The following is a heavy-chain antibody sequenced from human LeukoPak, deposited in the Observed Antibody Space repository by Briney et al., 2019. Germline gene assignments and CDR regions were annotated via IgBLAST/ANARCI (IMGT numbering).Heavy chain of an antibody. Sequence: GGSLRLSCAASGFTFSSYALSWVRQAPGKGLEWVSAISGSGGSTYYADSVKGRFTISRDNSKNTLYLQMNSLRAEDTAVYYCAKDSYSSPRGFDYWGQGTLVTVSS. D-gene: IGHD3-22*01. CDR1: GFTFSSYA. CDR3: AKDSYSSPRGFDY. V-gene: IGHV3-23*01. CDR2: ISGSGGST. J-gene: IGHJ4*02.